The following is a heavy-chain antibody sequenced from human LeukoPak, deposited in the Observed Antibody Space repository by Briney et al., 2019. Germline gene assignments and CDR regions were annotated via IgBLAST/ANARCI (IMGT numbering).Heavy chain of an antibody. CDR2: MHYSGST. CDR3: ARVLSGSNFDS. D-gene: IGHD3-22*01. Sequence: SEPLSLTCSVSGGSITKNGYYWGWIRQSPETGLEWIGSMHYSGSTYYNPSLNSRVTISVDTSKNQFSLKLTSVTAADTAVYYCARVLSGSNFDSWGHGTLVTVSS. CDR1: GGSITKNGYY. V-gene: IGHV4-39*07. J-gene: IGHJ4*01.